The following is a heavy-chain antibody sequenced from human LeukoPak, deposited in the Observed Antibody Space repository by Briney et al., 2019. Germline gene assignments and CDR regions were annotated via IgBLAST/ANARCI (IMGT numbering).Heavy chain of an antibody. D-gene: IGHD3-10*01. CDR1: GYRFTSYW. V-gene: IGHV5-51*01. CDR2: IYPGDSDT. J-gene: IGHJ6*02. Sequence: GESLKISCKGPGYRFTSYWIGWVRQMPGKGLGWMGIIYPGDSDTRYSPSFQGQVTISADKSISTAYLQWSSLKASDTAMYYCARHQGSGSYYLYYYYGMDVWGQGTTVTVSS. CDR3: ARHQGSGSYYLYYYYGMDV.